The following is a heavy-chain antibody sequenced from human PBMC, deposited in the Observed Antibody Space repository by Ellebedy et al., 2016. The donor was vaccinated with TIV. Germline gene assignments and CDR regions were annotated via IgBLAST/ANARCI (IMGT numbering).Heavy chain of an antibody. CDR3: ARDLPAGVGATVED. V-gene: IGHV1-2*02. CDR2: INPNSGAT. D-gene: IGHD1-26*01. J-gene: IGHJ4*02. Sequence: AASVKVSCKASGYTFTDYYMHWVRQAPGQGLEWMGWINPNSGATFYAQRFQGRVTMTRDTSISTTCMELTRLTPDDTAVYYCARDLPAGVGATVEDWGQGTLVTVSS. CDR1: GYTFTDYY.